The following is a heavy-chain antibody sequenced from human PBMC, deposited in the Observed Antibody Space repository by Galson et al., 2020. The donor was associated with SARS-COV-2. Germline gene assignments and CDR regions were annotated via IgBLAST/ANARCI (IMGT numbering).Heavy chain of an antibody. CDR1: GFTFSSYW. CDR2: IKQDGSEK. D-gene: IGHD3-10*01. CDR3: ARWVDYYGSGSYSKFDY. V-gene: IGHV3-7*01. J-gene: IGHJ4*02. Sequence: GGSLRLSCAASGFTFSSYWMSWVRQAPGKGLEWVANIKQDGSEKYYVDSVKGRFTISRDNAKNSLYLQMNSLRAEDTAVYYCARWVDYYGSGSYSKFDYWGQGTLVTVSS.